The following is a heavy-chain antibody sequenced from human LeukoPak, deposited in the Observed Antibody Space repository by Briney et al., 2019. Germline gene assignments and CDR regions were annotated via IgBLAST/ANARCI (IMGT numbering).Heavy chain of an antibody. J-gene: IGHJ4*02. Sequence: ASVKVSCKASGYTFTSYGISWVRQAPGQGLEWMGWISAYNGNTNYAQKLQGRVTMTTDTSTSTAYMELRSLRSDDTAVYYCAREITTYYYDSSGYYDYWGQGTLVTVSS. CDR2: ISAYNGNT. CDR3: AREITTYYYDSSGYYDY. D-gene: IGHD3-22*01. V-gene: IGHV1-18*01. CDR1: GYTFTSYG.